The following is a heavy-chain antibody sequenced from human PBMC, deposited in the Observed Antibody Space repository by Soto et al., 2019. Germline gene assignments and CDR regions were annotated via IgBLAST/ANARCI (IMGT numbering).Heavy chain of an antibody. CDR1: GGSISSGGYS. V-gene: IGHV4-30-2*01. CDR3: ARGDGYNLLFDY. J-gene: IGHJ4*02. Sequence: PSETLSLTCAVSGGSISSGGYSWSWIRQPPGKGLEWIGYIYHSGSTYYNPSLKSRVTISVDRSKNQFSLKLSSVTAADTAVYYCARGDGYNLLFDYWRQGTLVTVSS. CDR2: IYHSGST. D-gene: IGHD5-12*01.